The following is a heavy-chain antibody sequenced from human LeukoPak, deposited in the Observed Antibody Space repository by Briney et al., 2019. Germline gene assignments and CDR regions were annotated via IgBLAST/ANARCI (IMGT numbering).Heavy chain of an antibody. V-gene: IGHV3-23*01. CDR3: AKDRDAYSGYAY. J-gene: IGHJ4*02. CDR1: GFTFSSYS. Sequence: PGGSLRLSCAASGFTFSSYSMNWVRQAPGKGLEWVSAISGSGGSTYYADSVKGRFTISRDNSKNTLYLQMNSLRAEDTAVYYCAKDRDAYSGYAYWGQGTLVTVSS. D-gene: IGHD5-12*01. CDR2: ISGSGGST.